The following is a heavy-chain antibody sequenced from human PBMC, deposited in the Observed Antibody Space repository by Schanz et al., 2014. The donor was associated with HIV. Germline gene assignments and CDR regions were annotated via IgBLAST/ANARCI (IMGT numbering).Heavy chain of an antibody. CDR1: GYTFTSYG. V-gene: IGHV1-18*01. Sequence: QVQLVQSGAEVKKPGASVKVSCKASGYTFTSYGISWVRQAPGQGLEWMGWISAYNGNTNYAQKLQGRVTMTTDTSATTAYMALRSLRSDDTAVYYCARGRRDVSMIVLYWLDPWGQGTLVTVSS. CDR2: ISAYNGNT. CDR3: ARGRRDVSMIVLYWLDP. D-gene: IGHD3-22*01. J-gene: IGHJ5*02.